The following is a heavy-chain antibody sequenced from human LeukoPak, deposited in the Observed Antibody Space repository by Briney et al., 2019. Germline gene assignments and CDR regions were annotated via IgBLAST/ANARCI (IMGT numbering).Heavy chain of an antibody. CDR1: GYTFTGYY. V-gene: IGHV1-2*02. CDR2: INPNSGGT. CDR3: ATRSSGSYRGYYYMDV. Sequence: GASVKVSCKASGYTFTGYYMHWVRQAPGQGLEWMGWINPNSGGTNYAQKFQGRVTMTRDTSISTAYMELSRLRSDDTAVYYCATRSSGSYRGYYYMDVWGKGTTVTVSS. J-gene: IGHJ6*03. D-gene: IGHD1-26*01.